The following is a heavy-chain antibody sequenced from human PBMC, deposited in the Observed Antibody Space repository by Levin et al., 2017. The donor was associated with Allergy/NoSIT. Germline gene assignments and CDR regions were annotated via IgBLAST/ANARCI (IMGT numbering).Heavy chain of an antibody. CDR3: ARRGTRDYYYYMDV. Sequence: GGSLRLSCQGSGYSFTSYWISWVRQMPGTGLEWMGIIYPGDSDTRYSPSFQGQVTISADKSISTAYLQWSSLKASDTAIYYCARRGTRDYYYYMDVWGKGTTVTVSS. CDR1: GYSFTSYW. D-gene: IGHD1-1*01. V-gene: IGHV5-51*01. CDR2: IYPGDSDT. J-gene: IGHJ6*03.